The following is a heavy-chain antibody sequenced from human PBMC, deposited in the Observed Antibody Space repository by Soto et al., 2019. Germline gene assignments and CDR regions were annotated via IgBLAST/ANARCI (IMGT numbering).Heavy chain of an antibody. CDR3: AREEYYGSSGYLPVRYYFGMDV. V-gene: IGHV1-18*01. CDR2: IGAYNGHT. Sequence: ASVKVSCKASGYTFTNSGISWVRQAPGQGLEWMGWIGAYNGHTKYAQKLQGRVTMTTDTSTSTAYMELRSLKSDDTAVYYCAREEYYGSSGYLPVRYYFGMDVWGRGTRVSVSS. D-gene: IGHD3-22*01. J-gene: IGHJ6*01. CDR1: GYTFTNSG.